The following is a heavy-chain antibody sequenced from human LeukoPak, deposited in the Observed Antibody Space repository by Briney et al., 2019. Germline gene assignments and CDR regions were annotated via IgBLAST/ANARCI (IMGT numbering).Heavy chain of an antibody. V-gene: IGHV1-18*04. CDR1: GYTFTSYG. D-gene: IGHD3-9*01. J-gene: IGHJ4*02. CDR3: ARDTSRFDWLSLAHY. Sequence: GASVKVSCKASGYTFTSYGISWVRQAPGQGLEWMGWISAYNGNTSYAQNLQGRVTMTTDTSTSTAYMELWSLRSGDTAVYYCARDTSRFDWLSLAHYWGQGTLVTVSS. CDR2: ISAYNGNT.